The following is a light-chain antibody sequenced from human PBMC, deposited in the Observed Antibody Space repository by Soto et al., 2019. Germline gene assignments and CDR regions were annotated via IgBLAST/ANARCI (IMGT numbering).Light chain of an antibody. CDR1: SSDVGGYNY. CDR2: EVS. V-gene: IGLV2-8*01. Sequence: QSALTQPPSASGSPGQSVTISCIGTSSDVGGYNYVSWYQQHPGKAPKLMIYEVSNRPSGVPDRFSGSKSANTASLTVSGLQPEDEADYYCSSYAASNNLGVFGGGTKLTVL. CDR3: SSYAASNNLGV. J-gene: IGLJ2*01.